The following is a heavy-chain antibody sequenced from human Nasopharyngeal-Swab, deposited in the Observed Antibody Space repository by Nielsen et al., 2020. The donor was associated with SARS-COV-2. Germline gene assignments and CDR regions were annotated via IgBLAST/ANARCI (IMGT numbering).Heavy chain of an antibody. D-gene: IGHD3-22*01. CDR1: GFTFNSYE. CDR2: ISGSGSTI. V-gene: IGHV3-48*03. J-gene: IGHJ4*02. CDR3: ARGDDSSGFSITLDY. Sequence: GESLKISCAASGFTFNSYEMNWVRQAPGKGLEWVSYISGSGSTIYYADSVKGRFTISRDNAKNSLYLQMNSLRAEDTAVYYCARGDDSSGFSITLDYWGQGTLVTVSS.